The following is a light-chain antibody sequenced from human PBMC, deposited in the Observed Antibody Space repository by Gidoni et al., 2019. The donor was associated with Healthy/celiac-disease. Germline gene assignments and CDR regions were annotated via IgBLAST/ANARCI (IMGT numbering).Light chain of an antibody. Sequence: IVITQSPLSLPVTPGEPASISCRSSQSLLHSNGYNYLDWYLQKRGQSPQLLIYLGSNRASGIPDRFSGSGSGTDFTLKISRVEAEDVGVYYCMQAIQTPFTFGPGTKVDIK. CDR2: LGS. J-gene: IGKJ3*01. CDR3: MQAIQTPFT. CDR1: QSLLHSNGYNY. V-gene: IGKV2-28*01.